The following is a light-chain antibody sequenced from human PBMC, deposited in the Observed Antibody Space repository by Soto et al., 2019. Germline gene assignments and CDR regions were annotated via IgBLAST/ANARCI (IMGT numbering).Light chain of an antibody. CDR1: QTIDNY. J-gene: IGKJ1*01. V-gene: IGKV1-9*01. CDR3: QQLYSNPPWT. Sequence: IQLTQSPSSLSASVGDTVTISCRASQTIDNYLAWYQQYPGRAPKLLIYLASTLQSGVPSRFSGSGSGTDFTLTITSLQPEDFGTYYCQQLYSNPPWTFGQGTRVEIK. CDR2: LAS.